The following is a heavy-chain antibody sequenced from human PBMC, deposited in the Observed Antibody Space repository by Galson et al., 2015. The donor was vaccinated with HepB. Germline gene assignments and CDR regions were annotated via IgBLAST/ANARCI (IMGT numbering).Heavy chain of an antibody. CDR3: TTAVRTYCTNGVCYINWFDP. CDR2: IKSKTDGGTT. Sequence: SLRLSCAASGFTFSNAWMNWVRQAPGKGLEWVGRIKSKTDGGTTDYAAPVKGRFTISRDDSKNTLYLQMNSLKTEDTAVYYCTTAVRTYCTNGVCYINWFDPWGQGTLVTVSS. CDR1: GFTFSNAW. J-gene: IGHJ5*02. D-gene: IGHD2-8*01. V-gene: IGHV3-15*07.